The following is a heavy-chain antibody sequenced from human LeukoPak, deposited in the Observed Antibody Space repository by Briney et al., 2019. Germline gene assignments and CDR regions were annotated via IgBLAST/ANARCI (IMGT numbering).Heavy chain of an antibody. CDR1: GGSISSGDYY. V-gene: IGHV4-30-4*01. CDR3: ARVRLTSIWFDP. J-gene: IGHJ5*02. D-gene: IGHD2-21*02. Sequence: PSETLSLTCTVSGGSISSGDYYWSWVRQPPGKGLEWIGYIYYSGSTYYSPSLKSRVTISVDTSKNQFSLKLSSVTAADTAVYSCARVRLTSIWFDPWGQGTLVTVSS. CDR2: IYYSGST.